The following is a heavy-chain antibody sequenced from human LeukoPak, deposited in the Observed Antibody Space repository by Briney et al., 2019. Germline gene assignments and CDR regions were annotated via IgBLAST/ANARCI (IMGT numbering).Heavy chain of an antibody. J-gene: IGHJ4*02. V-gene: IGHV3-30-3*01. CDR1: GFTFSSYA. CDR3: VVWGYCSSTSCPYDRYYFDY. Sequence: GSLRLSCAASGFTFSSYAMHWVRQAPGKGLEWVAVISYDGSNKYYADSVKGRFTISRDNSKNTLYLQMNSLRAEDTAVYYCVVWGYCSSTSCPYDRYYFDYWGQGTLVTVCS. D-gene: IGHD2-2*01. CDR2: ISYDGSNK.